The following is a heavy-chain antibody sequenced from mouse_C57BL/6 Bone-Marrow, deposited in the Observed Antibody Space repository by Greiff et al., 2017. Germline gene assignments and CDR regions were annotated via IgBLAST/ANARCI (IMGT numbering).Heavy chain of an antibody. CDR2: IDPSDSYT. CDR3: ARAPTAVWYFDV. D-gene: IGHD1-2*01. CDR1: GYTFTSYW. J-gene: IGHJ1*03. V-gene: IGHV1-59*01. Sequence: QVQLKQPGAELVRPGTSVKLSCKASGYTFTSYWMHWVKQRPGQGLEWIGVIDPSDSYTNYNQKFKGKATLTVDTSSSTAYMQLSSLTSEDSAVYYCARAPTAVWYFDVWGTGTTVTVSS.